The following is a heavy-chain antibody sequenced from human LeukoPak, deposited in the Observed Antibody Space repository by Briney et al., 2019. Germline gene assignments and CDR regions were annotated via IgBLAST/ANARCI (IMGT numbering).Heavy chain of an antibody. V-gene: IGHV4-59*01. CDR1: GGSISSYY. Sequence: PSETLSLTCTVSGGSISSYYWSSIRQPPGTGLEWNGYIFYSGSTNYNPSLKSRVTISVDTSKNQFSLKLSSVTAADTAVYYCARDTTMVRGVNAFDIWGQGTMVTVSS. CDR3: ARDTTMVRGVNAFDI. D-gene: IGHD3-10*01. CDR2: IFYSGST. J-gene: IGHJ3*02.